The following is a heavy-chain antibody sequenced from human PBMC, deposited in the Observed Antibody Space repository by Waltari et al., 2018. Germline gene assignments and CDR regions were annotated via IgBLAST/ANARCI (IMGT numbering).Heavy chain of an antibody. CDR3: ARAWISLILGATSAFDI. CDR1: GGSYSGYY. D-gene: IGHD1-26*01. Sequence: QVQLQQWGAGLLKPSETLYLTCAVYGGSYSGYYWSWIRTHPGKGLEWIGEINHSGSTNYNPSLKSLVTISVDTSKNQFSLKLSSVTAADTAVYYCARAWISLILGATSAFDIWGQGTMVTVS. J-gene: IGHJ3*02. CDR2: INHSGST. V-gene: IGHV4-34*01.